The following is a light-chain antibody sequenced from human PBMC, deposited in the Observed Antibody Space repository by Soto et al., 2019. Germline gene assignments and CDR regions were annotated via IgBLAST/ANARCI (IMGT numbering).Light chain of an antibody. J-gene: IGKJ1*01. CDR1: QTIITF. Sequence: DIQLTQSPSSLSASVGDRVTITCRASQTIITFLNWYQQKPGKAPNLLISAASSLHSGVPSRCSGSGSGTDFTITISSLQPEDFETYYCQQSYTSPWTFGQGTKVEIK. CDR3: QQSYTSPWT. V-gene: IGKV1-39*01. CDR2: AAS.